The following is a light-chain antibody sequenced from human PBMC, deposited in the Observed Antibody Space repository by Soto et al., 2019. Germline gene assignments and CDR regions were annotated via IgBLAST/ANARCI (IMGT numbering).Light chain of an antibody. J-gene: IGLJ3*02. V-gene: IGLV2-8*01. CDR3: SSYAGRAL. Sequence: QSALTQPPSASGSPGQSVTISCTGTSSDIADYRYVAWYQQHPGRVPKLLFYEIDKRPSGVPDRFSGSKSGNTASLTVSGLQADDEADYYCSSYAGRALFGGGTQLTVL. CDR2: EID. CDR1: SSDIADYRY.